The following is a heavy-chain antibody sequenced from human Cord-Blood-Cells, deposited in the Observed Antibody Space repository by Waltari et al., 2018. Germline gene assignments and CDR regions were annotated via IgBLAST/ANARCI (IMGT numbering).Heavy chain of an antibody. J-gene: IGHJ2*01. CDR3: ARGPVLLWFGELLGTNFDL. CDR1: GGTFSSYA. CDR2: IIPIFGTA. V-gene: IGHV1-69*01. Sequence: QVQLVQSGAEVKKPGSSVKVSCKASGGTFSSYAISWVRQAPGHGFEWMGGIIPIFGTANYAQKFQGRVTITADESTSTAYMELSSLRSEDTAVYYCARGPVLLWFGELLGTNFDLWGRGTLVTVSS. D-gene: IGHD3-10*01.